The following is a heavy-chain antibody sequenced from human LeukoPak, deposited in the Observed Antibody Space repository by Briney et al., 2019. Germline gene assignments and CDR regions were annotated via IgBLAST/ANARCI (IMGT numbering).Heavy chain of an antibody. CDR3: ARVGSSWYGYYYYGMDV. CDR1: GGTFSSYA. Sequence: SVKVSCKASGGTFSSYAISWVRQAPGQGLEWMGGITPIFGTANYAQKFQGRVTITADESTSTAYMELSSLRSEDTAVYYCARVGSSWYGYYYYGMDVWGQGTTVTVSS. D-gene: IGHD6-13*01. CDR2: ITPIFGTA. V-gene: IGHV1-69*13. J-gene: IGHJ6*02.